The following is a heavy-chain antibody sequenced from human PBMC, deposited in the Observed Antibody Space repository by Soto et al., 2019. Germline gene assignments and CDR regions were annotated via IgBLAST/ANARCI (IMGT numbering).Heavy chain of an antibody. J-gene: IGHJ4*02. V-gene: IGHV3-23*01. CDR3: AVNPQWLVYNDY. CDR2: ISGSAGRT. Sequence: GGSLRLSCAASGFTFSSYAMSWVRQAPGRGLEWVSSISGSAGRTYYADSVKGRFTISRDNSKNTLYLQMNSLRAEDTAVYYCAVNPQWLVYNDYWGQGTLVTVSS. CDR1: GFTFSSYA. D-gene: IGHD6-19*01.